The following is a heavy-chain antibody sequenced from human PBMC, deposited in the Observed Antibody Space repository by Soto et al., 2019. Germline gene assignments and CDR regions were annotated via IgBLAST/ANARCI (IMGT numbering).Heavy chain of an antibody. CDR1: ICKFDNSG. V-gene: IGHV3-9*01. CDR2: ISWNSGSI. CDR3: AKGIRIAAAATSWDY. J-gene: IGHJ4*01. D-gene: IGHD6-13*01. Sequence: SLALSRAPSICKFDNSGMSWARQAKKKGLEWVSGISWNSGSIGYADSVKGRFTISRDNAKNSLYLQMNSLRAEDTAFYYCAKGIRIAAAATSWDYWCHAPLVTVS.